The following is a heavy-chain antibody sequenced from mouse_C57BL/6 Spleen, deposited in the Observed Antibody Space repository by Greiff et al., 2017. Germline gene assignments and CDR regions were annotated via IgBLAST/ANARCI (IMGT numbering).Heavy chain of an antibody. CDR1: GYTFTSYW. D-gene: IGHD4-1*01. CDR3: ARCRTGRGDYYAMDY. Sequence: QVQLQQPGAELVKPGASVKLSCKASGYTFTSYWMHWVKQRPGRGLEWIGRIDPNGGGTKYNEKFKSKATLTVDKPTSTAYMQLSSLTSEDSADYDCARCRTGRGDYYAMDYWGQGTSVTVSS. J-gene: IGHJ4*01. V-gene: IGHV1-72*01. CDR2: IDPNGGGT.